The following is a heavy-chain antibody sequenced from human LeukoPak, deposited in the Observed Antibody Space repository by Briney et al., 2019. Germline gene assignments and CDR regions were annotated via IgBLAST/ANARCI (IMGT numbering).Heavy chain of an antibody. CDR3: ARANFLYCSSTTCLFDY. CDR2: INPNSGDT. V-gene: IGHV1-2*02. D-gene: IGHD2-2*01. J-gene: IGHJ4*02. CDR1: GYTFTDYY. Sequence: ASVKVSCKASGYTFTDYYLHWVRQAPGQGFEWMGWINPNSGDTNYAQKFQGRVTMTRDTSISTAHMEMSRLRSDDTAVYYCARANFLYCSSTTCLFDYWGQGTPVTVSS.